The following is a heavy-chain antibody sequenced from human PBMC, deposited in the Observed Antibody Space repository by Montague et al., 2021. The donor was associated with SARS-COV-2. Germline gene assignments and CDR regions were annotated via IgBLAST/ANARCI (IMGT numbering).Heavy chain of an antibody. CDR2: IYYSGTT. V-gene: IGHV4-39*01. CDR3: ARPLVRGVPKAFDI. CDR1: GGSITRNYY. Sequence: SETLSLTCTVSGGSITRNYYWGWIRQPPGKGLEWVGNIYYSGTTXINPSLKSRVTISVDASKNQFSLNLTSVTVADTAVYYCARPLVRGVPKAFDIWGQGALVIVSS. D-gene: IGHD3-10*01. J-gene: IGHJ3*02.